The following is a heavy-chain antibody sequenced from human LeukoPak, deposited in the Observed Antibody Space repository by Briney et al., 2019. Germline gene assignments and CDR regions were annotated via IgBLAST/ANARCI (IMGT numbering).Heavy chain of an antibody. J-gene: IGHJ4*02. CDR1: GFTFSDYY. CDR2: ISSSGSTI. D-gene: IGHD3/OR15-3a*01. CDR3: ARDDSWTGTTANFDY. V-gene: IGHV3-11*01. Sequence: PGGSLRLSCAASGFTFSDYYMSWIRQAPGKGLEWVSYISSSGSTICYADSVKGRFTISRDNAKNSLYLQMNSLRAEDTAVYYCARDDSWTGTTANFDYWGQGTLVTVSS.